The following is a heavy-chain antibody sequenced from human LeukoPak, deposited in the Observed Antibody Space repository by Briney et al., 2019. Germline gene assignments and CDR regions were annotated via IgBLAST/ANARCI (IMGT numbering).Heavy chain of an antibody. CDR1: GYTFTSYD. D-gene: IGHD6-19*01. Sequence: GASVKVSCEASGYTFTSYDINWVRQAPGPGLGWMGWMNPNSGNTGYAQKFQGRVTMTRNTSISTAYIELSSLRSEDTPVYYCARVGSGWFIYYYYYYMDVWGKGTTVTISS. CDR3: ARVGSGWFIYYYYYYMDV. J-gene: IGHJ6*03. CDR2: MNPNSGNT. V-gene: IGHV1-8*01.